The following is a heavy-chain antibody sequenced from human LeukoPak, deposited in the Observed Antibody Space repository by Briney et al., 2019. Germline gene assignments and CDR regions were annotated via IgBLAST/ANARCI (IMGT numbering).Heavy chain of an antibody. CDR2: IYHSGST. V-gene: IGHV4-4*02. CDR1: GGSISSDNW. Sequence: SGTLSLTCAVSGGSISSDNWWSWVRQPPGKELEWIGEIYHSGSTNYNPSLKSRVTISVDESKNQFSLKLSSVTAADTAVYYCARTVWYQFDYWGQGALVTVSS. D-gene: IGHD3-16*01. CDR3: ARTVWYQFDY. J-gene: IGHJ4*02.